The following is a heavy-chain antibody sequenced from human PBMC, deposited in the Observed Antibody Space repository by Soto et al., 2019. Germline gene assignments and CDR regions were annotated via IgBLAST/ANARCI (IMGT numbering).Heavy chain of an antibody. CDR3: AHIPNYYQYEWLDP. Sequence: QITLKESGPTLVKPTQTLTLTCTFSGFSLTTRGVGVGWIRQPPGKALECLALIYWDDDKRYSPSLQSRLSITKDTSKNQVVLTMTNVDPVDTATYYCAHIPNYYQYEWLDPWGQGTLVSVSS. CDR2: IYWDDDK. CDR1: GFSLTTRGVG. D-gene: IGHD3-22*01. V-gene: IGHV2-5*02. J-gene: IGHJ5*02.